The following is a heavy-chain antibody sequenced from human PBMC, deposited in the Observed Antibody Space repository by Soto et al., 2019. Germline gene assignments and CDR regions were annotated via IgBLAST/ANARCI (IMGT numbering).Heavy chain of an antibody. J-gene: IGHJ6*02. D-gene: IGHD2-2*01. CDR1: GFTFDDYT. Sequence: QSGGSLRLSCAASGFTFDDYTMHWVRQAPGKGLEWVSLISWDGGSTYYADSVKGRFTISRDNSKDSLYLQMNSLRAEDSALYYCAKDIGPSSTSCAYYGMDIWGQGSTVTVSS. V-gene: IGHV3-43*01. CDR2: ISWDGGST. CDR3: AKDIGPSSTSCAYYGMDI.